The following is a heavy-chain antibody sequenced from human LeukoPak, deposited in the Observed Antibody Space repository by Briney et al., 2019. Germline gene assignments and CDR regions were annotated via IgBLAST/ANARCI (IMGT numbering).Heavy chain of an antibody. CDR1: GYTFTGYY. CDR3: AGVTGTTSIELRY. Sequence: ASVKVSCKASGYTFTGYYMHWVRQAPGQGLEWMGWINPNSGGTNYAQKFQGRVTMTRDTSISTAYMELSRLRSDDTAVYYCAGVTGTTSIELRYWGQGTLVTVSS. D-gene: IGHD1-7*01. V-gene: IGHV1-2*02. J-gene: IGHJ4*02. CDR2: INPNSGGT.